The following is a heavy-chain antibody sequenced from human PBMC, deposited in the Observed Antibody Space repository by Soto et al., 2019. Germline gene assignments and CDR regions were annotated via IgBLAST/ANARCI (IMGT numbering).Heavy chain of an antibody. CDR3: ARGHFDFWSGYYTNWFDP. J-gene: IGHJ5*02. CDR2: INHSGSI. Sequence: PSETLSLTCAVYGGSFSGYYWSWIRQPPGKGLEWIGEINHSGSINYNPSLKSRVTISVDTSKNQFSLKLSSVTAADTAVYYCARGHFDFWSGYYTNWFDPWGQGTLVTVSS. CDR1: GGSFSGYY. D-gene: IGHD3-3*01. V-gene: IGHV4-34*01.